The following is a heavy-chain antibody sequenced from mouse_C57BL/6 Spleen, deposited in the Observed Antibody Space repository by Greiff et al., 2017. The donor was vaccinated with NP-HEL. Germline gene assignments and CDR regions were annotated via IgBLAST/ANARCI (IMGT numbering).Heavy chain of an antibody. J-gene: IGHJ2*01. CDR2: IWSGGST. CDR1: GFSLTSYG. D-gene: IGHD2-4*01. CDR3: ARNRGDDYDDGYYFDY. Sequence: VQVVESGPGLVQPSQSLSITCTVSGFSLTSYGVHWVRQSPGKGLEWLGVIWSGGSTDYNAAFISRLSISKDNSKCQVFFKMNSLQADDTAIYYCARNRGDDYDDGYYFDYWGQGTTLTVSS. V-gene: IGHV2-2*01.